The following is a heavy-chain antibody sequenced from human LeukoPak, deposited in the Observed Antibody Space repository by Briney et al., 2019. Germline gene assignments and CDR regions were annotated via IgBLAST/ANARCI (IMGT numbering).Heavy chain of an antibody. CDR2: IIPIFGTA. Sequence: SVKVSCKASGGTFSSYAISWVRQAPGQGLEWMGGIIPIFGTANYAQKFQGRVTITADGSTSTAYMELSSLRSEDTAVYYCAGGLYSSGWYGVDYWGQGALVTVSS. CDR1: GGTFSSYA. D-gene: IGHD6-19*01. CDR3: AGGLYSSGWYGVDY. J-gene: IGHJ4*02. V-gene: IGHV1-69*13.